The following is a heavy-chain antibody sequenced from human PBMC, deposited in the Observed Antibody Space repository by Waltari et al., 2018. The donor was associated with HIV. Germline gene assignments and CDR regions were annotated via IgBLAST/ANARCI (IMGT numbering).Heavy chain of an antibody. V-gene: IGHV1-69*06. J-gene: IGHJ6*02. Sequence: QVQLVQSGAEVKKPGSSVKVSCKASAGTFSSYAISWVRQATGHGHEWMEGIIPIFGTANDAQKFQGRVTITADKSTSTAYMELSSLRSEDTAVYYCARSGAALEALYYYGMDVWGQGTTVTVSS. D-gene: IGHD2-15*01. CDR2: IIPIFGTA. CDR3: ARSGAALEALYYYGMDV. CDR1: AGTFSSYA.